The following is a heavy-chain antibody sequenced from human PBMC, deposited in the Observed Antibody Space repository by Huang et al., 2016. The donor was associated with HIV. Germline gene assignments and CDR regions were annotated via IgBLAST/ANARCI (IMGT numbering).Heavy chain of an antibody. CDR2: IKQDESEK. V-gene: IGHV3-7*01. J-gene: IGHJ6*02. Sequence: WVANIKQDESEKYYVDSGKGRFNISRDNARKVVFLEMDDLRVEDTAIYFCATKTAGMDIWGQGTTVTVSS. D-gene: IGHD1-7*01. CDR3: ATKTAGMDI.